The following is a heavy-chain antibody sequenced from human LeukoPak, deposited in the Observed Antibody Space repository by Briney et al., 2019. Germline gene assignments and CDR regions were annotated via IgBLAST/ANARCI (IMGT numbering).Heavy chain of an antibody. CDR1: GGSISSYY. J-gene: IGHJ4*02. Sequence: SETLSLTCTVSGGSISSYYWSWIRQPPGEGLEWIGYIYYSGSTNYNPSLKSRVTISVDTSKNQFSLKLSSVTAADTAVYYCARRSSTSWRGNYFDYWGQGTLVTVSS. CDR2: IYYSGST. D-gene: IGHD2-2*01. CDR3: ARRSSTSWRGNYFDY. V-gene: IGHV4-59*01.